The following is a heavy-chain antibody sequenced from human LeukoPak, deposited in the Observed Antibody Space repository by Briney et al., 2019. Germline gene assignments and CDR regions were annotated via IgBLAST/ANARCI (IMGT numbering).Heavy chain of an antibody. CDR3: ARDLRALRLSIAVPDY. V-gene: IGHV3-21*01. CDR1: GFTFRNYA. J-gene: IGHJ4*02. CDR2: ISSSSSYI. D-gene: IGHD6-19*01. Sequence: GGSLRLSCAASGFTFRNYAMSWVRQAPGKGLEWVSSISSSSSYIYYADSVKGRFTISRDNAKNSLYLQMNSLRAEDTAVYYCARDLRALRLSIAVPDYWGQGTLVTVSS.